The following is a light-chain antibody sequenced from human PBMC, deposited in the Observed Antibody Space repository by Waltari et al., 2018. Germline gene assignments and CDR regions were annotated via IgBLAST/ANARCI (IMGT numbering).Light chain of an antibody. CDR2: WAS. CDR3: QQYYDIPRT. J-gene: IGKJ1*01. V-gene: IGKV4-1*01. Sequence: DIVMTQSPDSLAVSLGERATINCKSSQSVLYSSNNNNYLAWYQQRPGQPPKLLIYWASTRESGVPDRFSGSGSGTDFTLTISSLLAEDVAVYYCQQYYDIPRTFGQGTKVEIK. CDR1: QSVLYSSNNNNY.